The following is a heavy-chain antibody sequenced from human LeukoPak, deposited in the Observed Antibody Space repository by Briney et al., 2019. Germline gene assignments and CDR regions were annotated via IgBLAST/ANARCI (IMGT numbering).Heavy chain of an antibody. V-gene: IGHV3-23*01. Sequence: GGSLRLSCAASGFTFSSCAMSWVRQAPGKGLEWVSAISGSGGGTYYADSVKGRFTISRDNSKNTLSLQMNSLRAEDTAVYYCVKEGEGYSSGWFVDYWGQGTLVTVSS. D-gene: IGHD6-19*01. CDR2: ISGSGGGT. CDR3: VKEGEGYSSGWFVDY. J-gene: IGHJ4*02. CDR1: GFTFSSCA.